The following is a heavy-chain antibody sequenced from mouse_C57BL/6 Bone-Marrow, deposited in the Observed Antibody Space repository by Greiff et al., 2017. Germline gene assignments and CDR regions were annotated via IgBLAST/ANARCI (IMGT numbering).Heavy chain of an antibody. J-gene: IGHJ1*03. CDR3: ARTPDYYGSSYPWYFDV. CDR1: GYTFTSYG. Sequence: VQLVESGAELARPGASVKLSCKASGYTFTSYGISWVKQRTGQGLEWIGEIYPRSGNTYYNEKFKGKATLTADKSSSTAYIELRSLTSEDSAVYFCARTPDYYGSSYPWYFDVWGTGTTVTVSS. V-gene: IGHV1-81*01. CDR2: IYPRSGNT. D-gene: IGHD1-1*01.